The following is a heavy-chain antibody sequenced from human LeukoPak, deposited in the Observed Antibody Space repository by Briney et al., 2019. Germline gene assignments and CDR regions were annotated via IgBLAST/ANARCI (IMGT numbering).Heavy chain of an antibody. J-gene: IGHJ4*02. V-gene: IGHV4-4*07. CDR2: FHITEST. Sequence: SETLSLTCTVSGGSFSSYHWSWIRLPAGKGLEWIGRFHITESTNYNPSLKSRVTMSIDTSKNQFSLKLTSVTAADTAVYYCARDGLYNYGYSYFDYWGQGALVTVFS. CDR3: ARDGLYNYGYSYFDY. CDR1: GGSFSSYH. D-gene: IGHD5-18*01.